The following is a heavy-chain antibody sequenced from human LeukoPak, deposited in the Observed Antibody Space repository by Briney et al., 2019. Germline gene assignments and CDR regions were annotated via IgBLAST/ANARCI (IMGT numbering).Heavy chain of an antibody. CDR1: GYTFTSYD. V-gene: IGHV1-8*03. Sequence: ASVKVSCKASGYTFTSYDINWVRQATGQGLEWTGWMNPNSGNTGYAQKFQGRVTITRNTSISTAYMELSSLRSEDTAVYYCARDGGDYTLFDYWGQGTLVTVSS. CDR2: MNPNSGNT. D-gene: IGHD4-17*01. J-gene: IGHJ4*02. CDR3: ARDGGDYTLFDY.